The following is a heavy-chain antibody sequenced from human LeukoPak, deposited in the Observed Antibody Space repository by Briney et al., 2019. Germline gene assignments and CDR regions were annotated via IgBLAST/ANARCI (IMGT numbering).Heavy chain of an antibody. V-gene: IGHV1-69*13. CDR3: ARVLRYCSSTSCYRGDGYYYYYYMDV. D-gene: IGHD2-2*01. CDR2: IVPIFGTA. CDR1: GGTFSSYA. J-gene: IGHJ6*03. Sequence: GASVKVSCKASGGTFSSYAISWVRQAPGQGLEWMGGIVPIFGTANYAQKFQGRVTITADESTSTAYMELSSLRSEDTAVYYCARVLRYCSSTSCYRGDGYYYYYYMDVWGKGTTVTISS.